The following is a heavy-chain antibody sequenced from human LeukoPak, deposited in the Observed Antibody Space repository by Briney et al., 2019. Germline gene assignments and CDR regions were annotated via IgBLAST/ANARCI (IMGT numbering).Heavy chain of an antibody. D-gene: IGHD5-18*01. J-gene: IGHJ4*02. CDR1: GGSFSGYY. V-gene: IGHV4-34*01. CDR3: ATGRGYSYGYSSDY. Sequence: SETLSLTCAVYGGSFSGYYWSWIRQPPGKGLEWIGGINHSGSTNYNPSLKSRVTISVDTSKNQFSLKLSSVTAADTAVYYCATGRGYSYGYSSDYWGQGTLVTVSS. CDR2: INHSGST.